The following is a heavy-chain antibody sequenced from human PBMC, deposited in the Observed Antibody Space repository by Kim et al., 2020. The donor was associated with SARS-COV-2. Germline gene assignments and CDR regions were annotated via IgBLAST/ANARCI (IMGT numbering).Heavy chain of an antibody. Sequence: SETLSLTCTVSGGSISSSSYYWGWIRQPPGKGLEWIGSIYYSGSTYYNPSLKSRVTISVDTSKNQFSLKLSSVTAADTAVYYCARHPWGSGYRENYYFDYWGQGTLVTVSS. CDR1: GGSISSSSYY. CDR2: IYYSGST. CDR3: ARHPWGSGYRENYYFDY. V-gene: IGHV4-39*01. J-gene: IGHJ4*02. D-gene: IGHD3-22*01.